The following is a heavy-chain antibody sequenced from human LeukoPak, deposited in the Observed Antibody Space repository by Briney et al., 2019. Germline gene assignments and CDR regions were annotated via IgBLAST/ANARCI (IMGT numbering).Heavy chain of an antibody. CDR2: INPNSGGT. J-gene: IGHJ4*02. CDR3: ARSYYDFWSGYKHPIDY. CDR1: GYTFTGSY. V-gene: IGHV1-2*02. D-gene: IGHD3-3*01. Sequence: ASVKVSCKASGYTFTGSYMHWVGQAPGQGLEWMGWINPNSGGTNYARKFQGRVTMTRDTSISTAYMELSRLRSDDTAVYYCARSYYDFWSGYKHPIDYWGQGTLVTVSS.